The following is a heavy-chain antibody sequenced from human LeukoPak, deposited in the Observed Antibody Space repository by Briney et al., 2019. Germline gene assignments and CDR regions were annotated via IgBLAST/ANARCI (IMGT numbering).Heavy chain of an antibody. CDR1: GFTFSDYY. Sequence: GGSLRLSCAASGFTFSDYYMSWIRQAPGKGPEWVSYISSSGSTIYYADSVKGRFTISRDNAKNSLYLQMNSLRAEDTAVYYCARAPTCSSTSCRTGYRNHYYGMDVWGQGTTVTVSS. J-gene: IGHJ6*02. V-gene: IGHV3-11*01. D-gene: IGHD2-2*01. CDR2: ISSSGSTI. CDR3: ARAPTCSSTSCRTGYRNHYYGMDV.